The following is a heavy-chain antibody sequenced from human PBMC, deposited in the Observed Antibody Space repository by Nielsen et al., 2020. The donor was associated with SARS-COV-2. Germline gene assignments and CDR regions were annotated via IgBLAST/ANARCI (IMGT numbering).Heavy chain of an antibody. CDR2: INPNSGGT. J-gene: IGHJ4*02. CDR3: ARDSWNPPRRYFDY. Sequence: ASVKVSCKASGYTFTGYYMHWVRQAPGQGLEWMGWINPNSGGTNYAQKFQGWVTMTRDTSISTAYMELSRLRPDDTAVYYCARDSWNPPRRYFDYWGQGTLVTVSS. D-gene: IGHD1-1*01. CDR1: GYTFTGYY. V-gene: IGHV1-2*04.